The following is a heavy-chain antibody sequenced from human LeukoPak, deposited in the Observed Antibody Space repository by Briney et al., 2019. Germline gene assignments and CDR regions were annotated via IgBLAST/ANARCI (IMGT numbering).Heavy chain of an antibody. V-gene: IGHV1-69*05. D-gene: IGHD3-10*01. Sequence: ASVKVSCKAPGDTFSKSAISWVRLAPGQGLEWMGGSIPMDGTANSAQKFQGRLTFNTADSTSRPYLDLTSLRHEDTALYYCARVVLLYGPGTYLDVWGQGPLVSVSS. CDR3: ARVVLLYGPGTYLDV. CDR1: GDTFSKSA. CDR2: SIPMDGTA. J-gene: IGHJ4*02.